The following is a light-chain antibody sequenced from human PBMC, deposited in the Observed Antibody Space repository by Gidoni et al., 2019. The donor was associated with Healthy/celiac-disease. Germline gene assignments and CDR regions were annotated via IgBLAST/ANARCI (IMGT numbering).Light chain of an antibody. CDR2: SAS. CDR1: QGISNY. V-gene: IGKV1-27*01. J-gene: IGKJ3*01. Sequence: EIKMTQSPSSLSASVGDRVTITCRASQGISNYLAWYQQKPAKVPKLLIYSASTLQSGVPSRFIGSRSGTDFTLPISSLQPEDVSTYYCQKYNSAPHITFGPGTKVDIK. CDR3: QKYNSAPHIT.